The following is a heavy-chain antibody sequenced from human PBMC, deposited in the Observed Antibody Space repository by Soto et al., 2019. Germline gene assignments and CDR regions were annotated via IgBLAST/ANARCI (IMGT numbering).Heavy chain of an antibody. CDR3: ARGRRSFTIFGVVPYYFDY. Sequence: QVQLQQWGAGLLKPSETLSLTCAVYGGSFSGYCWSWIRQSPGKGLECLGEINHSGSTNYNPSLKSRVTISVDTSKNQFSLKLTSLTAADTAVYYCARGRRSFTIFGVVPYYFDYWGQGTLVTVSS. CDR1: GGSFSGYC. J-gene: IGHJ4*02. CDR2: INHSGST. D-gene: IGHD3-3*01. V-gene: IGHV4-34*01.